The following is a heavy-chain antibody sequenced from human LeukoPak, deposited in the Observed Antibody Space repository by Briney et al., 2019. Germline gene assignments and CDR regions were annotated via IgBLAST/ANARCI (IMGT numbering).Heavy chain of an antibody. V-gene: IGHV3-23*01. J-gene: IGHJ4*02. Sequence: GGSLRLSCAASGFTFSSYAMSWVRQAPGKGLEWVSDISGSGGSTYYADSVKGRFTISRDNSKNTLYLQMNSLRAEDTAVYYCAKDSGGATYYDFWSGYYIGDYWGQGTLVTVSS. CDR2: ISGSGGST. CDR1: GFTFSSYA. D-gene: IGHD3-3*01. CDR3: AKDSGGATYYDFWSGYYIGDY.